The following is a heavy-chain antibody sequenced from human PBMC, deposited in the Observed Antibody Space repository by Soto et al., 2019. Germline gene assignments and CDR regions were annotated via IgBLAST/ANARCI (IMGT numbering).Heavy chain of an antibody. J-gene: IGHJ5*02. V-gene: IGHV5-51*01. CDR1: GYRFSSYW. CDR3: ARGNVETWFGP. Sequence: GESLKISCQTSGYRFSSYWIVWVRQMPGKGLEWMGIIYPNDSSVKYNPSVQGQVTMSVDRSISTAYLQWSSLRASDTAVYFCARGNVETWFGPWGQGTTVTVSS. CDR2: IYPNDSSV.